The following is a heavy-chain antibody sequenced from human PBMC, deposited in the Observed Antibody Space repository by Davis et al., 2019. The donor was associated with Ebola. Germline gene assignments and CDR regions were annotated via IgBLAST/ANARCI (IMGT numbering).Heavy chain of an antibody. CDR3: AKPQWLGPSHSFYYGMDV. J-gene: IGHJ6*02. V-gene: IGHV3-23*01. Sequence: GESLKISCVASGFTFNSYPMVWVRQAPGKGLGWVSGISHNGGLTHFAVSVTGRFTISRDNSQNTLYLQMDNLRAEDTARYCCAKPQWLGPSHSFYYGMDVWGQGTTVTVSS. CDR2: ISHNGGLT. CDR1: GFTFNSYP. D-gene: IGHD6-19*01.